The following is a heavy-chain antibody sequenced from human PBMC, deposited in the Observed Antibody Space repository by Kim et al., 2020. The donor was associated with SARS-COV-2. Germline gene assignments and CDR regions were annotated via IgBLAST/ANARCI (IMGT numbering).Heavy chain of an antibody. CDR3: ATLSGTTGHSHFDY. CDR2: IDPSDSYT. D-gene: IGHD1-1*01. J-gene: IGHJ4*02. V-gene: IGHV5-10-1*01. CDR1: GYGFTSYW. Sequence: GESLKISCKGSGYGFTSYWISWVRQMPGKGLEWMGRIDPSDSYTNYSPSFKGHVTISADKSITTAYLQWSSLKASDTAMYYCATLSGTTGHSHFDYWGLGTPVTVSS.